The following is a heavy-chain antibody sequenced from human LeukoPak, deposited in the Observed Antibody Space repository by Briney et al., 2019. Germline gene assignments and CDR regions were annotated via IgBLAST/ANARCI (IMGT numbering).Heavy chain of an antibody. J-gene: IGHJ2*01. CDR1: GGSISSYH. Sequence: PSETLSLTCTVSGGSISSYHCSWIRQPAGKGLEWIGHIYTGGNTNYNPSLKSRVTISVDKSKNHFSLKLSSVTAADTAVYYCATVAEGYFGSGGYREYFDLWGRGTQVTVSS. CDR2: IYTGGNT. CDR3: ATVAEGYFGSGGYREYFDL. D-gene: IGHD3-22*01. V-gene: IGHV4-4*07.